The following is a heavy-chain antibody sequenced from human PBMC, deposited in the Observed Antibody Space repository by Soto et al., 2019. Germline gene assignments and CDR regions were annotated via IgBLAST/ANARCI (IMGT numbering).Heavy chain of an antibody. D-gene: IGHD4-17*01. CDR3: ARGSKYGDYSRWFEP. V-gene: IGHV1-2*06. J-gene: IGHJ5*02. CDR2: INPNSGGT. Sequence: ASVKVSCKASGYIFTDYYMHWVRQAPGQELGWMGRINPNSGGTNYAQKFQGRVTMTRDTSISTAYTELSSLRSEDTAVYYCARGSKYGDYSRWFEPWGQGTLVTVAS. CDR1: GYIFTDYY.